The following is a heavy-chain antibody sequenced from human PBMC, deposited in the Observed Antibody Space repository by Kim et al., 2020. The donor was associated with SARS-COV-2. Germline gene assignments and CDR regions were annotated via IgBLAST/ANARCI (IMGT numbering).Heavy chain of an antibody. D-gene: IGHD3-10*01. CDR3: TTGICPTYYYGSGSYSGYYCYYYYGMDV. Sequence: GGSLRLSCAASGFTFSNAWMSWVRQAPGKGLEWVGRIKSKTDGGTTDYAAPVKGRFTISRDDSKNTLYLQMNSLKTEDTAVYYCTTGICPTYYYGSGSYSGYYCYYYYGMDVWGQGTTVTVSS. J-gene: IGHJ6*02. V-gene: IGHV3-15*01. CDR1: GFTFSNAW. CDR2: IKSKTDGGTT.